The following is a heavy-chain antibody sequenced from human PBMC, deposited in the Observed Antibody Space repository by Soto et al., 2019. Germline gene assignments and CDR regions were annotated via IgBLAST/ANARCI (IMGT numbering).Heavy chain of an antibody. CDR3: ARRRSKGGGYFADP. J-gene: IGHJ5*02. D-gene: IGHD5-18*01. V-gene: IGHV4-39*01. CDR2: IYYSGST. Sequence: SETLSLTCTVSGGSISSSSYYWGWIRQPPGKGLEWIGSIYYSGSTYYNPSLKSRVTISVDTSKNQFSLKLSSVTAADAAVYYCARRRSKGGGYFADPWGQGTLVTVSS. CDR1: GGSISSSSYY.